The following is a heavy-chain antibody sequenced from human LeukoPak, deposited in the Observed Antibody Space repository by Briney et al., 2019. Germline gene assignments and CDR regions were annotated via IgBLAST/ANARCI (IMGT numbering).Heavy chain of an antibody. V-gene: IGHV4-59*11. J-gene: IGHJ5*02. CDR1: GGSISGQS. CDR3: WGCNFISKFWSATPTWFDP. D-gene: IGHD3-3*01. Sequence: SESLSLTCTVSGGSISGQSRSWFRQPPGKGLEWIGYIHNSGNNNYNPSLKSRVIITLDTSRNQFLLVLTSVTAADAADYYFWGCNFISKFWSATPTWFDPWGQGTLVIVSS. CDR2: IHNSGNN.